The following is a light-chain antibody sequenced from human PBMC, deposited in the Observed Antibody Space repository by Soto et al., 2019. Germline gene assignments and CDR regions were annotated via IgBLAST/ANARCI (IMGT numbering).Light chain of an antibody. CDR2: RNN. J-gene: IGLJ1*01. CDR1: SSNIGSNY. CDR3: AAWDDSLSGEV. V-gene: IGLV1-47*01. Sequence: QSVLTQPPSASETPGQRVTISCSGSSSNIGSNYVAWYQHLPGTAPKLLIYRNNQRPSGVPDRFSGSKSGTSASLAISGLRSEDEADYYCAAWDDSLSGEVFGTGTKLTVL.